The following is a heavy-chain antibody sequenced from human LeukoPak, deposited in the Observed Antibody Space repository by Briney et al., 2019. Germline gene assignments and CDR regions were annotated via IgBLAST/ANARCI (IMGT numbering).Heavy chain of an antibody. Sequence: PSETLSLTCAVYGGSFSGYYWSWIRQPPGKGLEWIGEINHSGSTNYNPSLKSRVTISGDTSKNQFSLKLSSVTAADTAVYYCARAADYYDSGGYSNAFDIWGQGTMVTVSS. D-gene: IGHD3-22*01. V-gene: IGHV4-34*01. CDR2: INHSGST. CDR1: GGSFSGYY. CDR3: ARAADYYDSGGYSNAFDI. J-gene: IGHJ3*02.